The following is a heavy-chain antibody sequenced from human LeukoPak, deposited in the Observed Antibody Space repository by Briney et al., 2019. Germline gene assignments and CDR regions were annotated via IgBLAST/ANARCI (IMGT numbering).Heavy chain of an antibody. Sequence: SETLSLTCAVSGGSFSGYYWTWIRQPPGKGLEWIGEINHSGNANYNPSLKSRVTISLDMSENHFSLKLTSVTAADTAVYYCARGQGTVATHWGQGTLVTVSS. CDR2: INHSGNA. CDR3: ARGQGTVATH. CDR1: GGSFSGYY. V-gene: IGHV4-34*01. J-gene: IGHJ4*02. D-gene: IGHD4-17*01.